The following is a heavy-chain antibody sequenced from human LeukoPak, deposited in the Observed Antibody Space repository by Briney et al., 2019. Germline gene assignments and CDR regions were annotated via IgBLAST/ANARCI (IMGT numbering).Heavy chain of an antibody. J-gene: IGHJ4*02. CDR1: GGSFSGYY. CDR2: INHSGST. V-gene: IGHV4-34*01. CDR3: ARYSSSWHSNFDY. Sequence: SETLSLTCAVYGGSFSGYYWSWIRQPPGKGLEWIGEINHSGSTNYNPSLKSRVTISVDTSKNQFSLKLSSMTAADTAVYYCARYSSSWHSNFDYWGQGTLVTVSS. D-gene: IGHD6-13*01.